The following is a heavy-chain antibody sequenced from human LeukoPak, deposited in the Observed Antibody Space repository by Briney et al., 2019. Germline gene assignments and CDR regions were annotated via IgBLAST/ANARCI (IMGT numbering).Heavy chain of an antibody. CDR2: ISAYNGNT. D-gene: IGHD2-21*01. Sequence: ASVKVSCKASGYTFTSYGISWVRQAPGQGLKWLGWISAYNGNTNYAQKLQGRVTMTTDTSTSTAYMELRSLRSDDTAVYYCLCSHADDAFDIWGQGTMVTVSS. CDR3: LCSHADDAFDI. V-gene: IGHV1-18*01. J-gene: IGHJ3*02. CDR1: GYTFTSYG.